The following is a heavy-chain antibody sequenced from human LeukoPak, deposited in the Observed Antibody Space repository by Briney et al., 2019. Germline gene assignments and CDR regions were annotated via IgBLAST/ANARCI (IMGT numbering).Heavy chain of an antibody. V-gene: IGHV3-48*01. CDR2: ISSSSTTV. Sequence: GGSLRLSCAASGLTFSRYSMNWVRQAPGKGLEWVSYISSSSTTVYYADSVKGRFTISRDNAKNSLFLQMNSLRAEDTAVYYCATDTGTYYFESGPSHMAVWGKGTTVTVPS. CDR3: ATDTGTYYFESGPSHMAV. D-gene: IGHD3-10*01. CDR1: GLTFSRYS. J-gene: IGHJ6*03.